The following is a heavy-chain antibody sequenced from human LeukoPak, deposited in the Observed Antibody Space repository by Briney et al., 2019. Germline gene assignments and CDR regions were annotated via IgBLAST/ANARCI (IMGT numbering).Heavy chain of an antibody. Sequence: GGSLRLSCAASGFTFSSYEVNWVRQAPGKGLEWVSCISRSDSTMSYADSVKGRFTISRDNAKNSLYLQMNSLRAEDTAVYYCAREQLLWFGEVNDAFDIWGQGTMVTVSS. V-gene: IGHV3-48*03. CDR2: ISRSDSTM. CDR1: GFTFSSYE. D-gene: IGHD3-10*01. J-gene: IGHJ3*02. CDR3: AREQLLWFGEVNDAFDI.